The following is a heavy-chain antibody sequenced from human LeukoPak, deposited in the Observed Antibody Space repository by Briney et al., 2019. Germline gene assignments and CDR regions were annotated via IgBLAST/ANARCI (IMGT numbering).Heavy chain of an antibody. Sequence: PGGSLRLSCSASGFTFTSYAMHWVRQAPGKGMEYVSAICSNGGNTYYADSVKGRFTISRDNSRNTQFLQMSSLRAEDTAVYFCVKGSNNNFDYWGQGTLVTVSS. CDR3: VKGSNNNFDY. D-gene: IGHD1/OR15-1a*01. CDR1: GFTFTSYA. J-gene: IGHJ4*02. CDR2: ICSNGGNT. V-gene: IGHV3-64D*09.